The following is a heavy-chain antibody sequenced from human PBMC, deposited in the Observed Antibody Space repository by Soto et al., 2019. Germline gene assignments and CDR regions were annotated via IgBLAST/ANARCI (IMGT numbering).Heavy chain of an antibody. V-gene: IGHV4-30-2*01. D-gene: IGHD1-26*01. J-gene: IGHJ4*02. CDR1: GGSISSGGYS. CDR2: IYHSGST. CDR3: AAGGGPPRYY. Sequence: QLQLQESGSGLVKPSQTLSLTCAVSGGSISSGGYSWSWIRQPPGKGLEWIGYIYHSGSTYYNHSRXRXVXIXXARSKNQFSLKLSSVTAADTAVHYCAAGGGPPRYYWGQGTLVTVSS.